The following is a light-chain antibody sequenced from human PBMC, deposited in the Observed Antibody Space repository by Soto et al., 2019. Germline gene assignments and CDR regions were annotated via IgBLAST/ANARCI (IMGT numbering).Light chain of an antibody. CDR2: AAS. J-gene: IGKJ2*01. V-gene: IGKV3-15*01. Sequence: EIVMTQSPATLSVSPGEKATLSCRASQSVRSNLAWYQQKPGQSPRLLIYAASTRATGIPARFSGSGSGTEFTLTISSLQSEDFAVYYCQQYNNWPLYTFGQGTKLEI. CDR3: QQYNNWPLYT. CDR1: QSVRSN.